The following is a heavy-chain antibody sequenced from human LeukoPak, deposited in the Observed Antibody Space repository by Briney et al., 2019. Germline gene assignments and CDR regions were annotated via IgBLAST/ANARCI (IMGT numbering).Heavy chain of an antibody. J-gene: IGHJ4*02. Sequence: GGSLGLSCAASGFTFSSYGMHWVRQAPGKGLEWVAVISYDGSNKYYADSVKGRFTISRDNSKNTLYLQMNSLRSEDTAVYYCATDTAGFDYWAREPWSPSPQ. CDR1: GFTFSSYG. V-gene: IGHV3-30*03. D-gene: IGHD6-13*01. CDR2: ISYDGSNK. CDR3: ATDTAGFDY.